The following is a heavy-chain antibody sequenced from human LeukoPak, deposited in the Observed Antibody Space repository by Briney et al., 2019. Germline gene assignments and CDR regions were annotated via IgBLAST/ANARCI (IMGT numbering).Heavy chain of an antibody. J-gene: IGHJ4*02. Sequence: GGSLRLSCAASGFTFSSYGMHWVRQAPGKGLEWVAFIRYDGSNKYYVDSVKGRFTISRDNSKNTLYLQMNSLRAEDTAIYYCPKGSSYSYGYNDYWGQGTLVTVSS. D-gene: IGHD5-18*01. CDR1: GFTFSSYG. V-gene: IGHV3-30*02. CDR3: PKGSSYSYGYNDY. CDR2: IRYDGSNK.